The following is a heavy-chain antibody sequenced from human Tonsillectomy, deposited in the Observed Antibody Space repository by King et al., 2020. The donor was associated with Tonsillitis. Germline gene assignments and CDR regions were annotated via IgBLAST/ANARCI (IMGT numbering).Heavy chain of an antibody. J-gene: IGHJ4*02. V-gene: IGHV3-23*04. CDR1: GFTFSNYA. CDR3: AKVPXDSSGYYYFDX. Sequence: VQLVESGGGLVQPGGSLRLSCTASGFTFSNYAMSWVRQAPGKGLEWVSGISGSGGSTYYADSVKGRFTISRDNSKNTLYVQMNSLRAEDTAVYYCAKVPXDSSGYYYFDXXGQGTLVTVSS. D-gene: IGHD3-22*01. CDR2: ISGSGGST.